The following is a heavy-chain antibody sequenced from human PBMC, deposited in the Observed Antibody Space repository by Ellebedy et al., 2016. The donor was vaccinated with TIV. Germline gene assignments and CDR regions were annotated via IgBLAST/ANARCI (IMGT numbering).Heavy chain of an antibody. J-gene: IGHJ4*02. D-gene: IGHD2-15*01. CDR2: ISYSGDLM. CDR3: ARYCSGGSCYSGDY. V-gene: IGHV3-11*04. CDR1: GFTFSGYY. Sequence: GESLKISCAASGFTFSGYYMSWFRQAPGKGPEWVSYISYSGDLMYYADSVKGRFTISRDNAKNSLYLQMNSLRAEDTAVYYCARYCSGGSCYSGDYWGQGTLVTVSS.